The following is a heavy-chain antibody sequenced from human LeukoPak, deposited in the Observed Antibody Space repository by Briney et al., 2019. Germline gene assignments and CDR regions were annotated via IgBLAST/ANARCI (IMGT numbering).Heavy chain of an antibody. V-gene: IGHV3-21*01. CDR1: GFTFSSYS. CDR3: AVATVTTNVFDI. D-gene: IGHD4-17*01. CDR2: ISSSSSYI. Sequence: RPGGSLRLSCAASGFTFSSYSMNWVRQAPGKGLEWVSSISSSSSYIYYADSVKGRFTISRDNAKNSLYLQMNSLRAEDTAVYYCAVATVTTNVFDIWGQGTMVTVSS. J-gene: IGHJ3*02.